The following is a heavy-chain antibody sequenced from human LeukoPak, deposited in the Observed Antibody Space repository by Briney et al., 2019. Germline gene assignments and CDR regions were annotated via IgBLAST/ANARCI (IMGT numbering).Heavy chain of an antibody. Sequence: GGSLRLSCAASGFTFSSHAMSWVRQAPGKGLEWVSVISGNGGTIYYAYSVKGRFTISRDNSKNTLYLQMNSLRGEDTAVYYCARHEGSGYPVYWGQETLVTVSS. J-gene: IGHJ4*02. CDR3: ARHEGSGYPVY. CDR1: GFTFSSHA. V-gene: IGHV3-23*01. CDR2: ISGNGGTI. D-gene: IGHD3-22*01.